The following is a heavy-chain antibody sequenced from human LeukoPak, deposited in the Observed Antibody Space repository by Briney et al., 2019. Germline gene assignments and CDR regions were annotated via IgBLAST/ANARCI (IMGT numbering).Heavy chain of an antibody. Sequence: SETLSLTCTVSRGSTSTYYWSWIRQPAGKGLEWIGRIYPSGNTNFNPSLMSRVTMSVDTSKNQFSLKLSSVTAADTAVYYCARELYDSRDDAFDIWGQGTMVTVSS. CDR3: ARELYDSRDDAFDI. CDR1: RGSTSTYY. CDR2: IYPSGNT. J-gene: IGHJ3*02. V-gene: IGHV4-4*07. D-gene: IGHD3-22*01.